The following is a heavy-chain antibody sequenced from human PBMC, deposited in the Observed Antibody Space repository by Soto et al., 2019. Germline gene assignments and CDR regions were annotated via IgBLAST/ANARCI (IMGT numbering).Heavy chain of an antibody. CDR2: INPNSGGT. D-gene: IGHD6-13*01. CDR1: GYSLSGYY. V-gene: IGHV1-2*02. J-gene: IGHJ5*02. CDR3: ARGWGIAAPGPNWFDP. Sequence: ASVKVSCKASGYSLSGYYLHWVRQAPGQGPEWMGWINPNSGGTKYVQKFQGRVTMTRDTSISTVYLELSRLRSDNRAVYYCARGWGIAAPGPNWFDPWGQGTLVTVSS.